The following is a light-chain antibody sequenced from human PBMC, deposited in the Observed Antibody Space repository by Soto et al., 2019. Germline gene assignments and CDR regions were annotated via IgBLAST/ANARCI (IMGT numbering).Light chain of an antibody. J-gene: IGKJ2*01. CDR2: AAS. V-gene: IGKV1-39*01. CDR1: QSISSY. CDR3: QQRYSTPDT. Sequence: DLQMTQSPSSLSASVGDRVTITCRASQSISSYLNWYQQKPGKAPKLLIYAASSLQCGVPSRFSGSGSGTDFTLTISSLQPEDFATYYCQQRYSTPDTFGQGTKLESK.